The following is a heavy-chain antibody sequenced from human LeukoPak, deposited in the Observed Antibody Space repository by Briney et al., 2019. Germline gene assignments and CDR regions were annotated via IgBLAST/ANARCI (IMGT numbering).Heavy chain of an antibody. V-gene: IGHV1-18*01. CDR1: GYSFTSYG. D-gene: IGHD5-18*01. CDR3: ARAPSGFTYGPGDH. CDR2: ISTYDGDA. Sequence: ASVKVSCKASGYSFTSYGITWVRQAPGQGLEWMGLISTYDGDANYAQQLQGRVTMTTDTSTITAYMELRSLRSDDTAVYYCARAPSGFTYGPGDHWGQGTLVTVSS. J-gene: IGHJ4*02.